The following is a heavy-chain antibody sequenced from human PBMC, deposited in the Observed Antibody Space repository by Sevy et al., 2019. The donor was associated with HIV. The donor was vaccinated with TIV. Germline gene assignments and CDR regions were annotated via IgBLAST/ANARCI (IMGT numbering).Heavy chain of an antibody. CDR1: GFTFSSAW. D-gene: IGHD3-9*01. CDR3: TTDTSTGYFDWLLDFDY. CDR2: IQSKTDGGTT. V-gene: IGHV3-15*01. J-gene: IGHJ4*02. Sequence: GGSLRLSCAASGFTFSSAWMSWVRQAPGKGMEWVGRIQSKTDGGTTDYAASVKGRFTISRDDSVNTLYLQMNSLTTDETAVYYCTTDTSTGYFDWLLDFDYWGQGTLVTVSS.